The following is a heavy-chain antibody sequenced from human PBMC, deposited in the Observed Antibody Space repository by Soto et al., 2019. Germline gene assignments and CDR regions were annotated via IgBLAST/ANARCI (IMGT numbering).Heavy chain of an antibody. CDR3: ARTSAAGKYYYGMDV. D-gene: IGHD6-13*01. V-gene: IGHV5-51*01. Sequence: PGESLKISCKGSGYSFTSYWIAWVRQMPGKGLEWMGIIYPGDSKTTYSPSFQGQVTISADKSISTAYLQWSSLKASDTAMYYCARTSAAGKYYYGMDVWGQGTTVTVSS. CDR2: IYPGDSKT. J-gene: IGHJ6*02. CDR1: GYSFTSYW.